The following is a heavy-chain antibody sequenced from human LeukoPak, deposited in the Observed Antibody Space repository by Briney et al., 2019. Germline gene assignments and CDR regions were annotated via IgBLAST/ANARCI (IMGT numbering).Heavy chain of an antibody. D-gene: IGHD6-13*01. CDR2: ISSSSSTI. J-gene: IGHJ4*02. CDR3: AREAAAAGLTYDY. CDR1: GFTFSSYS. V-gene: IGHV3-48*02. Sequence: PGGSLRLSCAASGFTFSSYSMNWVRQAPGKGLEWVSYISSSSSTIYYADSVKGRFTLSRDTAKTSLYLQMNSLRDEDTAVYYCAREAAAAGLTYDYWGQGTLVTVSS.